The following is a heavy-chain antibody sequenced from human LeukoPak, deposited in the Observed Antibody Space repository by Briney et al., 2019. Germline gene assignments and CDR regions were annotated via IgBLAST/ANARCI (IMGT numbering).Heavy chain of an antibody. D-gene: IGHD3-16*01. Sequence: PSETLSLTCAVCGASFSDSYWSWIRQSPEKGLEWIGEINNSGSTSYNPSLNSRVIMSVDRSKNQFSLRLTSVTAADTAVYYCARGRYGPRLGNWGQGCLVTVSS. CDR3: ARGRYGPRLGN. V-gene: IGHV4-34*01. CDR1: GASFSDSY. J-gene: IGHJ4*02. CDR2: INNSGST.